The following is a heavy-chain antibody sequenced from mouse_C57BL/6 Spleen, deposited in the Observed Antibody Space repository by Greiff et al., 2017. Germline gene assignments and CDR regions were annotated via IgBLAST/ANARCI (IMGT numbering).Heavy chain of an antibody. CDR3: ASKGDPYYGSSYELYFDY. CDR2: IWGDGST. D-gene: IGHD1-1*01. V-gene: IGHV2-3*01. J-gene: IGHJ2*01. CDR1: GFSLTSYG. Sequence: VQLQESGPGLVAPSPSLSISCTASGFSLTSYGVSWVRQPPGKGLEWLGVIWGDGSTNYHSALITRQSISKDNSTRQVFLKLNSLQTDDTATYYCASKGDPYYGSSYELYFDYWGQGTTLTVSS.